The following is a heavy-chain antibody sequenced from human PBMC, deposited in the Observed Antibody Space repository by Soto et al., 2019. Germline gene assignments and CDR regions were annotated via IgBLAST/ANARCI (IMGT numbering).Heavy chain of an antibody. D-gene: IGHD2-8*01. CDR1: GYTFTSYA. CDR2: INPNSGNT. Sequence: ASVKVSCKASGYTFTSYAMHWVRQAPGQRLEWMGWINPNSGNTNYAQKFQGWVTMTRDTSISTAYMELSRLRSDDTAVYYCARGGDIVLMVYADESNAFDIWGQGTMVTVSS. J-gene: IGHJ3*02. V-gene: IGHV1-2*04. CDR3: ARGGDIVLMVYADESNAFDI.